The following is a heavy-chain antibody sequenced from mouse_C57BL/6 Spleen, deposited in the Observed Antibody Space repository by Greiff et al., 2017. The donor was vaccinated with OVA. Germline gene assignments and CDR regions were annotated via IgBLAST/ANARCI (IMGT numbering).Heavy chain of an antibody. V-gene: IGHV1-55*01. CDR3: DRAPNYYYNSDYFDY. CDR2: IYPGSGST. D-gene: IGHD2-1*01. CDR1: GYTFTSYW. Sequence: QVHVKQPGAELVKPGASVKMSCKASGYTFTSYWITWVKQRPGQGLEWIGDIYPGSGSTNYNEKFKSKATLTVDTSSSTAYMQLSSLTSEDSAVYYCDRAPNYYYNSDYFDYWGQGTTLTVSS. J-gene: IGHJ2*01.